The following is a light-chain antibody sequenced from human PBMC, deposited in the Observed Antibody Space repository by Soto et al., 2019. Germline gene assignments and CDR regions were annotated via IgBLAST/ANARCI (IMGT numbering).Light chain of an antibody. CDR3: QQYNNWPIT. Sequence: EIVMTQSPAPLSVSPGERATLSCRARQSVSSNLAWYQQKPGQAPRLLIYGASTRATGIPARFSGSGSGTEFTLTISSLQSEDFAVYYCQQYNNWPITVGQGTRLDIK. V-gene: IGKV3-15*01. J-gene: IGKJ5*01. CDR2: GAS. CDR1: QSVSSN.